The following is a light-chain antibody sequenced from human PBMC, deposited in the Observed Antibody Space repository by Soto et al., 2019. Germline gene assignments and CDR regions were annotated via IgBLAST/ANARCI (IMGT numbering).Light chain of an antibody. J-gene: IGLJ2*01. V-gene: IGLV2-14*01. Sequence: QSVLTQPASVSGSPGQSITISCTGTSSDVGRYNSVSWYQQYPGKAPKVMIYDVTYRPSGVSNRFSGSKSGNTASLTISGLQPDDEADYYCYSYTDSLTVVFGGGTKVTVL. CDR1: SSDVGRYNS. CDR2: DVT. CDR3: YSYTDSLTVV.